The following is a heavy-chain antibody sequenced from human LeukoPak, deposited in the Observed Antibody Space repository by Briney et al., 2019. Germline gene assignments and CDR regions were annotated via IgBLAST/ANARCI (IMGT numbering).Heavy chain of an antibody. Sequence: GVSLRLYCAASGFIFSRYAMHWVRHAPDKGLDWVAVISYDGSSKYYADYVKGRFTMSRDNSKNTLYLQMNSLRAEDTAVYYCARAWIKDIVVVPAAMDWFDLWGQGTLVTVSS. J-gene: IGHJ5*02. V-gene: IGHV3-30-3*01. D-gene: IGHD2-2*01. CDR1: GFIFSRYA. CDR3: ARAWIKDIVVVPAAMDWFDL. CDR2: ISYDGSSK.